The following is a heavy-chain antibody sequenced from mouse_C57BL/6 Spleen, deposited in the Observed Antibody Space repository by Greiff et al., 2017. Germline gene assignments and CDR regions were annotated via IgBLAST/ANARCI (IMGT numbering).Heavy chain of an antibody. CDR3: ASGNIYDHFDY. Sequence: VQLQQSGPVLVKPGASVKMSCKASGYTFTDYYMNWVKQSHGKSLEWIGVINPYNGGTSYNQKFKGKATLTVDKSSSTAYMELNSLTSEDSAVYYCASGNIYDHFDYWGQGTTLTVSS. CDR2: INPYNGGT. CDR1: GYTFTDYY. J-gene: IGHJ2*01. D-gene: IGHD2-3*01. V-gene: IGHV1-19*01.